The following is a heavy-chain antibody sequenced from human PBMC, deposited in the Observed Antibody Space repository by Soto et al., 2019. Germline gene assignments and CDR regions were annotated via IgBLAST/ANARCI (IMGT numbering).Heavy chain of an antibody. CDR2: IYYSGST. Sequence: PSETLSLTCPVSGGSINSRSYYWGWIRQSPGKGREWIGSIYYSGSTYYNPSLKSRVAMSGDTSKNQFSLKLRSVSGADTAGYYCARQRTSGVTQAYFDDWGQGSLVTVS. J-gene: IGHJ4*02. CDR3: ARQRTSGVTQAYFDD. CDR1: GGSINSRSYY. V-gene: IGHV4-39*01. D-gene: IGHD2-21*02.